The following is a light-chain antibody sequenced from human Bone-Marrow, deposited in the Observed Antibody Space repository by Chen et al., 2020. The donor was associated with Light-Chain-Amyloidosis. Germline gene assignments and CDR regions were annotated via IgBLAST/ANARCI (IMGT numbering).Light chain of an antibody. CDR2: GAS. J-gene: IGKJ1*01. CDR3: LQYGTSPPRT. CDR1: QSISSSH. V-gene: IGKV3-20*01. Sequence: EIVLTQSPGPLPLSTGERATLSCRASQSISSSHLSWYQHKPGQAPRLVIYGASTRATGTPDRFSGSGSGTDFTLTISRLEPEDSAVYFCLQYGTSPPRTFGQGTTVEIK.